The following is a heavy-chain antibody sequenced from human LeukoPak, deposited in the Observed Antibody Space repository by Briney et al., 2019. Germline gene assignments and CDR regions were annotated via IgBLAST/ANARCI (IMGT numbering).Heavy chain of an antibody. V-gene: IGHV3-23*01. J-gene: IGHJ4*02. D-gene: IGHD3-16*02. CDR1: GFTFSSYA. Sequence: TGGSLRLSCAASGFTFSSYAMSWVRQAPGKGLEWVSAISSSGGSTYYADSVKGRFTISRDNSKNTLYLQMNSLRAEDTAVYYCAKDPPYDYVWGSYRYFDYWGQGTLVTVSS. CDR2: ISSSGGST. CDR3: AKDPPYDYVWGSYRYFDY.